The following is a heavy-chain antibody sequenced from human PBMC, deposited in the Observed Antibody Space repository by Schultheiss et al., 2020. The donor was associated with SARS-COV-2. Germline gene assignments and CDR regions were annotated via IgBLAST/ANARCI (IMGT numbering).Heavy chain of an antibody. V-gene: IGHV3-30*07. D-gene: IGHD2-2*01. CDR2: ISYDGSNK. CDR3: AKSKYCSSTSCTYYYYYMDV. CDR1: GFTFSSYA. J-gene: IGHJ6*03. Sequence: GGSLRLSCAASGFTFSSYAMSWVRQAPGKGLEWVAVISYDGSNKYYADSVKGRFTISRDNAKNSLYLQMNSLRAEDTAVYYCAKSKYCSSTSCTYYYYYMDVWGKGTTVTVSS.